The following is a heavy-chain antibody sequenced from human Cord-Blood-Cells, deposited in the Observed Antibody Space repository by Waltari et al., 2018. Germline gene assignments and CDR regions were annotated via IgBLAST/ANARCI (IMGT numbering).Heavy chain of an antibody. D-gene: IGHD2-21*02. V-gene: IGHV1-69*01. J-gene: IGHJ4*02. Sequence: QVQLVQSGAEVKKPGSSVKVSCKASGGPFSSYALSWVRQAPGQGLEWMGGIIPSFGTANYAQKFQGRVTITADESTSTAYMELSSLRSEDTAVYYCARDPYCGGDCYYFDYWGQGTLVTVSS. CDR1: GGPFSSYA. CDR2: IIPSFGTA. CDR3: ARDPYCGGDCYYFDY.